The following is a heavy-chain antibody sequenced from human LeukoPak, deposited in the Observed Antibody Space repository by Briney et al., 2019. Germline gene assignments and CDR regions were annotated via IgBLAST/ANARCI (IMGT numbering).Heavy chain of an antibody. V-gene: IGHV4-34*01. CDR1: GGSFSGYY. Sequence: SETLSLTCAVYGGSFSGYYWSWIRQPPGKGLEWIGEINHSGSTNYNPSLKSRVTISVDTSKNQFSLKLSSVTAADTAVYYCARGISTLDYWGQGTLVTVSS. CDR3: ARGISTLDY. J-gene: IGHJ4*02. CDR2: INHSGST.